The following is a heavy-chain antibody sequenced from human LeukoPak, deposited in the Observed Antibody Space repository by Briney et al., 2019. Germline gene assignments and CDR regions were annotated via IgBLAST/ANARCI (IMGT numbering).Heavy chain of an antibody. V-gene: IGHV1-2*02. J-gene: IGHJ4*02. Sequence: ASVKVSCKASGYTFTGYYMHWVRQAPGQGLEWMGWINPNSGGTNYAQKLQGRVTMTTDTSTSTAYMELRSLRSDDTAVYYCARDVTRYGSGRPHGYWGQGTLVTVSS. CDR2: INPNSGGT. D-gene: IGHD3-10*01. CDR3: ARDVTRYGSGRPHGY. CDR1: GYTFTGYY.